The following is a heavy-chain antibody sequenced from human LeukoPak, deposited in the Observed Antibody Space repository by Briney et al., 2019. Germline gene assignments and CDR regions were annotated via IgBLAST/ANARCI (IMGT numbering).Heavy chain of an antibody. J-gene: IGHJ4*02. CDR3: AKSLLTPYYYDSSGYYADFDY. CDR1: EFTFSSYE. D-gene: IGHD3-22*01. CDR2: ISGSGGST. Sequence: PGGSLRLSCAASEFTFSSYEMNWVRQAPGKGLEWVSAISGSGGSTYYADSVKGRFTISRDNSKNTLYLQMNSLRAEDTAVYYCAKSLLTPYYYDSSGYYADFDYWGQGTLVTVSS. V-gene: IGHV3-23*01.